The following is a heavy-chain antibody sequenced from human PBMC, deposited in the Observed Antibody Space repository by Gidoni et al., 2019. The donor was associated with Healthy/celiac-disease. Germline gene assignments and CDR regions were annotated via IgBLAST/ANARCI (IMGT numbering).Heavy chain of an antibody. CDR2: ISLNSGSI. J-gene: IGHJ4*02. Sequence: EVQLVESGGGLVQPGRSLRLSCAASGFTFDDYAMHWVRQAPGKGLEWVSGISLNSGSIGYADSVKGRFTISRDNAKNSLYLQMNSLRAEDTALYYCAKDIRAAAGPAFDYWGQGTLVTVSS. CDR1: GFTFDDYA. D-gene: IGHD6-13*01. CDR3: AKDIRAAAGPAFDY. V-gene: IGHV3-9*01.